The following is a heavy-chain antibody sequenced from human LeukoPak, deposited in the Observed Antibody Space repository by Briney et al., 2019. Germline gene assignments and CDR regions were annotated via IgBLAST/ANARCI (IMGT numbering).Heavy chain of an antibody. CDR3: AKDVATAMEYMDA. D-gene: IGHD5-18*01. V-gene: IGHV3-30*02. J-gene: IGHJ6*03. CDR2: IHFDGSDT. Sequence: GALRLSCAASGFSFSSYTMNWVRQAPGKGLEWVAFIHFDGSDTYYTQSVKGRFTISRDDSKNTLYLQMNSLKTEDTALYYCAKDVATAMEYMDAWGEGTTVIVSS. CDR1: GFSFSSYT.